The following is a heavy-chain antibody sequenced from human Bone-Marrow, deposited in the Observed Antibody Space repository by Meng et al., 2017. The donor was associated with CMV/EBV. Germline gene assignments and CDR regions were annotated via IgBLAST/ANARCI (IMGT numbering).Heavy chain of an antibody. D-gene: IGHD3-10*01. CDR3: AKDLPGEN. V-gene: IGHV3-23*03. J-gene: IGHJ4*02. CDR2: IYSGGSST. CDR1: GFTFSSYS. Sequence: GESLKISCAASGFTFSSYSMNWVRQAPGKGLEWVSVIYSGGSSTYYADSVKGRFTISRDNSKNTLYLQMNSLRAEDTAVYYCAKDLPGENWGQGTRVTVSS.